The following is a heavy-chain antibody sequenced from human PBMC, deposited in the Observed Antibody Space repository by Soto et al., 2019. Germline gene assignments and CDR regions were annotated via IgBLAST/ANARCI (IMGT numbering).Heavy chain of an antibody. CDR1: GYTLTELS. J-gene: IGHJ4*02. CDR2: FDPEDGET. D-gene: IGHD3-22*01. CDR3: AKSFFYDSSGYPTLFDY. V-gene: IGHV1-24*01. Sequence: ASEKVSCKVSGYTLTELSMHWVRQAPGKGLEWMGGFDPEDGETIYAQKFQGRVTMTEDTSTSTAYMELRSLRSDDTAVYYCAKSFFYDSSGYPTLFDYWGQGTLVTVSS.